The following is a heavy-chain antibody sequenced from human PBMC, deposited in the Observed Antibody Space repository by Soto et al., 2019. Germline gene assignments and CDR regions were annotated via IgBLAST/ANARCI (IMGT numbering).Heavy chain of an antibody. CDR2: IIPILGIA. CDR1: GGTFSSYT. J-gene: IGHJ4*02. V-gene: IGHV1-69*02. Sequence: GASVKVSCKASGGTFSSYTISWVRQAPGQGLEWMGRIIPILGIADYAQKFQGRVTITADKSTSTAYMELSSLRSEDTAVYYCARASGSAAGPNYFDYWGQGTLVTVSS. D-gene: IGHD6-13*01. CDR3: ARASGSAAGPNYFDY.